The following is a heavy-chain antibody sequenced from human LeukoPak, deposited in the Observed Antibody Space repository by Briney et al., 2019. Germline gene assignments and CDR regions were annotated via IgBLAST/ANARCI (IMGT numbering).Heavy chain of an antibody. D-gene: IGHD5-12*01. CDR2: ISWNSGSI. CDR1: GFTFDDYA. CDR3: AKESGYDPNYYYYGMDV. J-gene: IGHJ6*02. Sequence: GGSLRLFCAASGFTFDDYAMHWVRQAPGKGLEWVSGISWNSGSIGYADSVKGRFTISRDNAKNSLYLQMNSLRAEDTALYYCAKESGYDPNYYYYGMDVWGQGTTVTVSS. V-gene: IGHV3-9*01.